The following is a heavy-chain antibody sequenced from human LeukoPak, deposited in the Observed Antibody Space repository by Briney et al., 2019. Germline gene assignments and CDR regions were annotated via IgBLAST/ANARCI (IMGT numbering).Heavy chain of an antibody. J-gene: IGHJ6*03. CDR3: AAAKNYYYYYMDV. V-gene: IGHV3-30*01. D-gene: IGHD2-15*01. CDR1: GFTFSDYY. Sequence: GGSLRLSCAASGFTFSDYYMSWIRQAPGKGLEWVAVISYDGSNKYYADSVKGRFTISRDNSKNTLYLQMNSLRAEDTAVYYCAAAKNYYYYYMDVWGKGTTVTVSS. CDR2: ISYDGSNK.